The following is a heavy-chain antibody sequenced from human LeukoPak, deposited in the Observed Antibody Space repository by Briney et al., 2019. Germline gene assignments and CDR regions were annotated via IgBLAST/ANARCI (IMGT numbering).Heavy chain of an antibody. J-gene: IGHJ6*02. Sequence: PGGSLSLSCAASGFTFSSYGKHWVRQPPAQGLERVAFIRYDGSNKYYADSVKGRFTISRDNSKNTLYLQMNSLRAEDTAVYYCAKGFGLLWFGEFIYYYGMDVWGQGTTVTVSS. CDR1: GFTFSSYG. V-gene: IGHV3-30*02. CDR3: AKGFGLLWFGEFIYYYGMDV. D-gene: IGHD3-10*01. CDR2: IRYDGSNK.